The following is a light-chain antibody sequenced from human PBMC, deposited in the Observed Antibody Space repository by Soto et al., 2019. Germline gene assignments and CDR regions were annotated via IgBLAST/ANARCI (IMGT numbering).Light chain of an antibody. V-gene: IGKV1-5*03. CDR2: KAS. Sequence: DIQMTQSPSTLSASLGDRVTITCRASQGISSWLAWYQQKPGKAPKLLIYKASSLESGVPSRFSGSGSGTEFTLTISSLQPDDFATYYCQQYNSYWTFGQGTKVEIK. CDR3: QQYNSYWT. CDR1: QGISSW. J-gene: IGKJ1*01.